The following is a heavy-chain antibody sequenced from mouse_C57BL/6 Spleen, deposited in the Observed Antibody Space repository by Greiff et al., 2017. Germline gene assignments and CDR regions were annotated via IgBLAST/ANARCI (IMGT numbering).Heavy chain of an antibody. V-gene: IGHV5-16*01. D-gene: IGHD4-1*01. CDR3: ARDVGTNYFDY. CDR1: GFTFSDYY. CDR2: INYDGSST. Sequence: EVQLVESEGGLVQPGSSMKLSCTASGFTFSDYYMAWVRQVPEKGLEWVANINYDGSSTYYLDSLKSRFIISRDNAKNILYLQMSSLKSEDTATYYCARDVGTNYFDYWGQGTTLTVSS. J-gene: IGHJ2*01.